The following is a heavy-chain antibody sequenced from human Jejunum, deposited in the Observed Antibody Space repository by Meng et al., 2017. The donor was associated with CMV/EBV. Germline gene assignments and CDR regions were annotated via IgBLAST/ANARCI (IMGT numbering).Heavy chain of an antibody. D-gene: IGHD3-22*01. CDR1: AYTFTGYY. V-gene: IGHV1-2*02. CDR3: ARGAVIPNSYGLDV. CDR2: INPDSGGT. Sequence: AYTFTGYYMRWVRQAPGQGLEWMGWINPDSGGTNYAQKFQCRVTMTRDTSISIAYMELSRLRSDDTAVYYCARGAVIPNSYGLDVWGQGTTVTVSS. J-gene: IGHJ6*02.